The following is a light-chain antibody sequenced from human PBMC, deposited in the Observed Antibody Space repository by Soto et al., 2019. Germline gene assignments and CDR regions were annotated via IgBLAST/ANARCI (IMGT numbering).Light chain of an antibody. J-gene: IGKJ1*01. V-gene: IGKV3-20*01. Sequence: EIGLTQSPGTLSLSPGERATLSCMASQSVSSSYLAWYQQKPGQAPRLLIYDASNRATGIPDRFSGSGSGTDFTLTISRLEPEDFAVYYCQQYGSSGTFGQGTKVDIK. CDR3: QQYGSSGT. CDR2: DAS. CDR1: QSVSSSY.